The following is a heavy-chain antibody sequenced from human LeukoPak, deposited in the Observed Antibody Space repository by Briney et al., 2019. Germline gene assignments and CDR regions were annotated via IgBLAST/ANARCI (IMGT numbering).Heavy chain of an antibody. Sequence: GGSLRLSCVVSGFTFTNYGMHWVRQAPGKGLDWVASIAYDGSNENYAESVKGRFAISRDNAKNTPYLQLNSLRPEDTAVYYCARPSGSVTIFGVVDYFDYWGQGSLVTVSS. CDR1: GFTFTNYG. V-gene: IGHV3-30*09. J-gene: IGHJ4*02. CDR3: ARPSGSVTIFGVVDYFDY. CDR2: IAYDGSNE. D-gene: IGHD3-3*01.